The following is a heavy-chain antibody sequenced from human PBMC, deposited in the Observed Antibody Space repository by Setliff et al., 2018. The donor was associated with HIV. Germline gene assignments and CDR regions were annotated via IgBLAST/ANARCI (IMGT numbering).Heavy chain of an antibody. J-gene: IGHJ1*01. CDR1: GFTFSTYA. Sequence: PGGSLRLSCATSGFTFSTYAMNWVRQAPGKGLEWVSEISGSGGGTYYADSMKGRFTISRDNSNNTLYLQMNSLRAEDTAVYYCAKSLQLYCSGGYYHHEYFQHWGRGTLVTVSS. CDR3: AKSLQLYCSGGYYHHEYFQH. D-gene: IGHD2-15*01. CDR2: ISGSGGGT. V-gene: IGHV3-23*01.